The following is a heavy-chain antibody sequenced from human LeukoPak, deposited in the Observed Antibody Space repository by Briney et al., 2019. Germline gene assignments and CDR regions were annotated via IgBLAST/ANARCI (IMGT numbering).Heavy chain of an antibody. CDR1: GFTFTSYA. CDR2: ISYDGSNK. D-gene: IGHD2/OR15-2a*01. V-gene: IGHV3-30-3*01. Sequence: PGGSLRLSCAASGFTFTSYAMSWVRQAPGKGLEWMAVISYDGSNKYYADSVQGRFIISRDNSKNTLQMNSLRAEDTAVYYCARESFYGYSFDYWGQGTLVTVSS. J-gene: IGHJ4*02. CDR3: ARESFYGYSFDY.